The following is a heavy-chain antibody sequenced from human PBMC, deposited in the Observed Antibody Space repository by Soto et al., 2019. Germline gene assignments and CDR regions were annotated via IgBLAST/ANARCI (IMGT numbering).Heavy chain of an antibody. J-gene: IGHJ4*02. CDR2: ISYDGSNK. CDR3: ARDTTGGFDY. V-gene: IGHV3-30-3*01. CDR1: GFTFSSYA. D-gene: IGHD1-1*01. Sequence: WGSLRLSCAASGFTFSSYAIHFFRHAPCKGLEWVAVISYDGSNKYYADSVKGRFTISRDNSKNTLYLQMNSLRAEDTAVYYCARDTTGGFDYWGQGTLVTVSS.